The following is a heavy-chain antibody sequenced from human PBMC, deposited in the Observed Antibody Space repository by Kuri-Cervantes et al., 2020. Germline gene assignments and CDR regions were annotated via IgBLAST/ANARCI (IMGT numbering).Heavy chain of an antibody. CDR2: ISYDGSNK. Sequence: GESLKISCAASGFTFSSSAIHWVRQAPGKGLEWVAVISYDGSNKYYADSVKGRFTISRDNSKNTLYLQTNSLRAEDTAVFYCAREYGGNHRYFDLWGRGTLVTVSS. CDR3: AREYGGNHRYFDL. D-gene: IGHD4-23*01. J-gene: IGHJ2*01. V-gene: IGHV3-30-3*01. CDR1: GFTFSSSA.